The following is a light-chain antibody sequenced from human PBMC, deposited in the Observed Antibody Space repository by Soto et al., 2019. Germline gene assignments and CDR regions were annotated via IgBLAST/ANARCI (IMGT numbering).Light chain of an antibody. J-gene: IGLJ1*01. CDR1: SSDVGGYNY. Sequence: QSALTQPVSVSGSPGQSITISCTGTSSDVGGYNYVSWYQQHPGKAPKLMIHDVSNRPSGVSNRFSGSKSGNTASLTVSGLQAEDEADYYCSSYTSSSTRVFGTGTKVTVL. CDR2: DVS. CDR3: SSYTSSSTRV. V-gene: IGLV2-14*01.